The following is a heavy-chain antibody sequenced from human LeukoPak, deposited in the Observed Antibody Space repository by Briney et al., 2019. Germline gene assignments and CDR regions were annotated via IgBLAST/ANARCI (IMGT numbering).Heavy chain of an antibody. CDR2: IYYSRTT. J-gene: IGHJ4*02. CDR3: SNHDGRGGATMGALDS. V-gene: IGHV4-39*01. CDR1: GASISSGSHH. Sequence: SETLSLTCTVSGASISSGSHHWGWFRQSPGKGLEWIGSIYYSRTTYYNPSLNSRVTISVVTSKNQFSLQLNSVTAADTAVYYCSNHDGRGGATMGALDSWGQGSLVTVSS. D-gene: IGHD5-12*01.